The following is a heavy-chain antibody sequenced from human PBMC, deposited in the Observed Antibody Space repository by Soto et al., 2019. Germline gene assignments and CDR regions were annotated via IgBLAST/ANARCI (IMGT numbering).Heavy chain of an antibody. CDR2: IIPILGLA. J-gene: IGHJ3*02. CDR1: GGTFSSYT. Sequence: SVKVSCKASGGTFSSYTISWVRQAPGQGLEWMGRIIPILGLASYAQKFKGRVTISADNSTSIVYMELSSLRAEDTALYYCAREEKESRDCAFDIWGQGTMVTVSS. V-gene: IGHV1-69*04. CDR3: AREEKESRDCAFDI. D-gene: IGHD2-2*01.